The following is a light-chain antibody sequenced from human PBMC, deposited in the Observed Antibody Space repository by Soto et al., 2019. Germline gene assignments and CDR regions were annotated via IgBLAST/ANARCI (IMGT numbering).Light chain of an antibody. Sequence: DIQLTQSPSFLSASVGDRVTITCRASQGISSYLAWYQQKPGKAPKLLIYAASTLQSGVPSRFSGSGSGTEFTLTISRLQPEDFATYYYQQLNSYPLFTFGPGTKVDIK. CDR2: AAS. J-gene: IGKJ3*01. V-gene: IGKV1-9*01. CDR3: QQLNSYPLFT. CDR1: QGISSY.